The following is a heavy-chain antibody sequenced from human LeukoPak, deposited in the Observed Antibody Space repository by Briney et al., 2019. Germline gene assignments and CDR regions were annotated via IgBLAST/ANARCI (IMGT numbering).Heavy chain of an antibody. CDR2: ISSSGSTI. V-gene: IGHV3-48*03. CDR3: ARGREFGANFWVY. CDR1: GFTFSSYE. J-gene: IGHJ4*02. Sequence: GGSLRLSCAASGFTFSSYEMNWVRQTPGKGLEWVAYISSSGSTIYYADSVKGRFTISRDNAKNSLDLQMNSLRAEDTAVYYCARGREFGANFWVYWGQGTLVTVSS. D-gene: IGHD3-16*01.